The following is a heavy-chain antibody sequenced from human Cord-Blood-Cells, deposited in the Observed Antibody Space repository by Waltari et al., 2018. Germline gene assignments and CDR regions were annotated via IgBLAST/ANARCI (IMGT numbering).Heavy chain of an antibody. CDR3: TRDADSSGWYVDY. Sequence: EVQLVESGGGLVQPGRSLRLSCTASGFTFGDYAMSWFRQATGKGLEWVGFIRSKAYGGTTEYAASVKGRFTISRDDSKSIAYLQMNSLKTEDTAVYYCTRDADSSGWYVDYWGQGTLVTVSS. CDR1: GFTFGDYA. J-gene: IGHJ4*02. V-gene: IGHV3-49*03. D-gene: IGHD6-19*01. CDR2: IRSKAYGGTT.